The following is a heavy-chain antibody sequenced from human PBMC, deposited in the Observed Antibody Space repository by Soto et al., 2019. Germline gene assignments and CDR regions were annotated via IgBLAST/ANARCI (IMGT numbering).Heavy chain of an antibody. D-gene: IGHD2-8*02. CDR1: GFTFNSYW. Sequence: EVQVVESGGDLVQPGGSLRLSCAASGFTFNSYWMSWVRQAPGKGLEWVANIKEDGSEKYHVDSVKGRFTISRDKAQNSLYQEMNRVRAEDRGVYYCAGGALVLDHWGQGTLVTVSS. CDR2: IKEDGSEK. J-gene: IGHJ4*02. V-gene: IGHV3-7*04. CDR3: AGGALVLDH.